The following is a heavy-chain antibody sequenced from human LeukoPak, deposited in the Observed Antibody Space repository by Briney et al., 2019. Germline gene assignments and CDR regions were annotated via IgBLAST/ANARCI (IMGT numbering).Heavy chain of an antibody. D-gene: IGHD1-26*01. J-gene: IGHJ4*02. CDR2: IWYDGSNK. CDR3: ARDMSGSYEAFDY. V-gene: IGHV3-33*01. Sequence: GRSLRLSCAASGFTFSSYGMHWVRQAPGKGLEWLAAIWYDGSNKYYADSVKGRFTISRDNSKNTLYLQMNSLRAEDTAVYYCARDMSGSYEAFDYWGQGTLVTVSS. CDR1: GFTFSSYG.